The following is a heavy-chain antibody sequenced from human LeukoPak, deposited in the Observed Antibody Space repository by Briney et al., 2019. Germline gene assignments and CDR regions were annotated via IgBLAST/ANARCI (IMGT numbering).Heavy chain of an antibody. Sequence: PGGSLRLSCAASGFTFSSYNMSWVRQAPGKGLEWVSSISSSSPYIYYADSVKGRFTISRDNAENSLYLQMNSLRAEDTAVYYCTRDDYWGQGTLVTVSS. D-gene: IGHD2-21*01. V-gene: IGHV3-21*01. J-gene: IGHJ1*01. CDR2: ISSSSPYI. CDR3: TRDDY. CDR1: GFTFSSYN.